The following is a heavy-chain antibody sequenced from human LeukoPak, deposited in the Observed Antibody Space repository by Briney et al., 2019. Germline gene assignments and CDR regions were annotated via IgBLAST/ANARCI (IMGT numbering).Heavy chain of an antibody. J-gene: IGHJ4*02. CDR2: INPSGGFT. Sequence: GASVKVSCKASGYTFTSYYIHWVRQAPGQGLEWMGIINPSGGFTTYAQNFQDRVTMTRNTSISTAYMELSSLRSEDTAVYYCARGPTLRYYGYFDYWGQGTLVTVSS. D-gene: IGHD3-22*01. CDR3: ARGPTLRYYGYFDY. CDR1: GYTFTSYY. V-gene: IGHV1-46*01.